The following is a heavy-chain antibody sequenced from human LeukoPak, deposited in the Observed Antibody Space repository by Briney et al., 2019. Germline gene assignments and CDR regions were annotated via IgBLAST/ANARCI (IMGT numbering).Heavy chain of an antibody. CDR3: ARSRSSSWDPCDY. CDR1: GYTFTGYY. Sequence: ASVKVSCKASGYTFTGYYMHWVRQAPGQGLEWMGWINPNSGGTNYAQKFQGRVTMTRDTSISTAYMELSRLRSDDTAVYYCARSRSSSWDPCDYWGQGTLVTVSS. D-gene: IGHD6-13*01. CDR2: INPNSGGT. J-gene: IGHJ4*02. V-gene: IGHV1-2*02.